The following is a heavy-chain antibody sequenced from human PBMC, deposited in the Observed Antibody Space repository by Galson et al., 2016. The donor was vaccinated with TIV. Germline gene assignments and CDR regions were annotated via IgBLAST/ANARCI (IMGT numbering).Heavy chain of an antibody. CDR3: ASVPQSELGMENYLDS. Sequence: SVKVSCKASGYSFINHDINWVRQATGQGLEWMGWMNPYSGNTGYAQKFQGRVTMTRNTAISTAYMELNSLTSEDTAVYYCASVPQSELGMENYLDSWGQGTLVTVSS. J-gene: IGHJ4*02. D-gene: IGHD7-27*01. V-gene: IGHV1-8*02. CDR1: GYSFINHD. CDR2: MNPYSGNT.